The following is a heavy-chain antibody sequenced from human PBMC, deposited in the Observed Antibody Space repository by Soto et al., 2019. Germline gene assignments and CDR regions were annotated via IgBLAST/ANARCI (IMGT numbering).Heavy chain of an antibody. Sequence: QLQLQESGPGLVKPSETLSLTCTVSGGSISSSSYYWGWIRQPPGKGLEWIGSIYYSGSTYYNPSLKSRVTISVDTSKNQFSLKLSSVTAADTAVYYCARLGDYDYIWGSYRYTEAFDIWGQGTMVTVSS. CDR3: ARLGDYDYIWGSYRYTEAFDI. D-gene: IGHD3-16*02. V-gene: IGHV4-39*01. CDR1: GGSISSSSYY. J-gene: IGHJ3*02. CDR2: IYYSGST.